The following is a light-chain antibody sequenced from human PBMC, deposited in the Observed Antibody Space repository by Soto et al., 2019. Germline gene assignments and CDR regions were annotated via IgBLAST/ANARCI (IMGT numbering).Light chain of an antibody. Sequence: DIQMTQSPSSLSASVGDRVTITCRASQNISNYLNWYQHRPGKAPNLLIYAASNLQSGVPSKFSASGSGTDFALTISSLQPEDFATYYCQQSYSIPSITFGQGTRLEIK. V-gene: IGKV1-39*01. J-gene: IGKJ5*01. CDR3: QQSYSIPSIT. CDR1: QNISNY. CDR2: AAS.